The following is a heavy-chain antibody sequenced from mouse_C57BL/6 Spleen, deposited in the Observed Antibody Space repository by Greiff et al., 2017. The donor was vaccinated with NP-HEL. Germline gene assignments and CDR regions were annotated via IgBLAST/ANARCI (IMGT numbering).Heavy chain of an antibody. V-gene: IGHV1-64*01. D-gene: IGHD1-1*02. CDR1: GYTFTSYW. J-gene: IGHJ1*03. CDR2: IHPNSGST. CDR3: AREHGWYFDV. Sequence: QVQLKQPGAELVKPGASVKLSCKASGYTFTSYWMHWVKQRPGQGLEWIGMIHPNSGSTNYNEKFKSKATLTVDKSSSTAYMQLSSLTSEDSAVYYCAREHGWYFDVWGTGTTVTVSS.